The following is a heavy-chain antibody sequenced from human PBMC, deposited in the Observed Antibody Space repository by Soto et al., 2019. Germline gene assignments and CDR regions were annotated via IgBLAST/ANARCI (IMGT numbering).Heavy chain of an antibody. CDR2: IYYSGST. CDR3: ARHDSSSWYQD. CDR1: DGSIRSSGYY. D-gene: IGHD6-13*01. V-gene: IGHV4-61*05. J-gene: IGHJ4*02. Sequence: LETQSLTCIVSDGSIRSSGYYWGWIRQPPGKGLEWIGYIYYSGSTNYDPSLKSRVTISVDTSKNQFSLKLSSVTAADTAVYYCARHDSSSWYQDWGQRTLVTV.